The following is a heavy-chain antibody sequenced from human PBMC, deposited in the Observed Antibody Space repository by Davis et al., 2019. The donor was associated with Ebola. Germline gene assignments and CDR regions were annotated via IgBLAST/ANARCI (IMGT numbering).Heavy chain of an antibody. D-gene: IGHD2-21*01. Sequence: GESLKISCAASGFTFSNYEMNWVRQVPGKGLEWVSYIDNSSNIISYTDSVGGRFTISRDNTKNSLFLQMNSLRAEDTAVYYCVPGTLIRGRGTPVTVSS. CDR3: VPGTLI. J-gene: IGHJ4*02. CDR2: IDNSSNII. V-gene: IGHV3-48*03. CDR1: GFTFSNYE.